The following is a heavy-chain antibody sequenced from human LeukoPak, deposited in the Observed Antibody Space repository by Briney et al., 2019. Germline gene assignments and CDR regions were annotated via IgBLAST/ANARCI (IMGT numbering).Heavy chain of an antibody. D-gene: IGHD6-13*01. V-gene: IGHV4-59*01. CDR2: IYYSGST. CDR1: GGSTSSYY. CDR3: ARYSSSWGKHFDY. J-gene: IGHJ4*02. Sequence: PSETLSLTCTVSGGSTSSYYWSWIRQPPGKGLEWIGYIYYSGSTNYNPSLKSRVTISVDTTKNQFSLKLSSVTAADTAVYYCARYSSSWGKHFDYWGQGTLVTVSS.